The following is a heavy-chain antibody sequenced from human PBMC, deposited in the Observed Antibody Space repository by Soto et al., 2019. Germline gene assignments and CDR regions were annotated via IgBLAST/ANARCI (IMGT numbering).Heavy chain of an antibody. CDR1: GGSISSYY. Sequence: SETLSLTCTVSGGSISSYYWSWIRQPPGKGLEWIGYMYYSGSTNYNPSLKSRVTVSVDTSKNQFSLKLSSVTAADTAVYYCARISGYRTYYYYYYMDVWGKGTTVTVSS. CDR2: MYYSGST. V-gene: IGHV4-59*08. D-gene: IGHD5-12*01. CDR3: ARISGYRTYYYYYYMDV. J-gene: IGHJ6*03.